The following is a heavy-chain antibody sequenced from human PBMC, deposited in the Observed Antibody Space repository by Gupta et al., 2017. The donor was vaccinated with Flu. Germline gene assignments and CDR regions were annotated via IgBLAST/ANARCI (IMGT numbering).Heavy chain of an antibody. J-gene: IGHJ3*01. CDR3: VREGGVWNPFDF. V-gene: IGHV3-13*01. CDR2: IGVAGDI. CDR1: GCTFSRHA. D-gene: IGHD1-1*01. Sequence: EVQLVESGGGLVQPGGSLRLSCAGSGCTFSRHALHWVRQGAGKGLELVSGIGVAGDIHYADSVKGRFTVSRENDKNSLYLQMNSLRAEDTAVYYCVREGGVWNPFDFWGQGTMVTVSS.